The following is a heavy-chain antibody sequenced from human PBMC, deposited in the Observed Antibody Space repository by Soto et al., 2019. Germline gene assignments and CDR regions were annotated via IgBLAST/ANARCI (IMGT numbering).Heavy chain of an antibody. CDR1: GYSFTNYW. D-gene: IGHD2-2*01. CDR3: ARHDICSTPVCHNWFDP. Sequence: GESLKISCKGSGYSFTNYWIGWVRQMPGKGLEWMGSIYPGDFNTRYSPSFQGQVTISAAKSITTAYLHWSSLKASDTAIYYCARHDICSTPVCHNWFDPWCQGTLVTVSS. CDR2: IYPGDFNT. V-gene: IGHV5-51*01. J-gene: IGHJ5*02.